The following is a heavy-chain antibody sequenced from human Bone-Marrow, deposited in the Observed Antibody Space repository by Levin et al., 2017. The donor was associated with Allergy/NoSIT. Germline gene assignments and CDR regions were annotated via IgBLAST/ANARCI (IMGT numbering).Heavy chain of an antibody. J-gene: IGHJ3*02. Sequence: GGSLRLSCAASGFTFSSYGMHWVRQAPGKGREWVAVIWYDGSNKYYADSVKGRFTISRDNSKNTLYLQMNSLSAEDTAVYYFARESYYDTQDPGPPNDAFDIWGQGTMVTVSS. CDR1: GFTFSSYG. CDR3: ARESYYDTQDPGPPNDAFDI. V-gene: IGHV3-33*01. CDR2: IWYDGSNK. D-gene: IGHD3-22*01.